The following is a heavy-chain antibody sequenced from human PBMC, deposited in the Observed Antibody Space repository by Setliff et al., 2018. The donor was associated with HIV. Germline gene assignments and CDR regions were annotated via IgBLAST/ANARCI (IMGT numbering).Heavy chain of an antibody. V-gene: IGHV4-4*08. CDR2: IYSNGGT. CDR1: GGSMSNYY. D-gene: IGHD3-10*01. CDR3: ARVSGSWFVDY. Sequence: SETLSLTCSVSGGSMSNYYWSWVRQTPGKGLEWIGYIYSNGGTAYNPSLKSRVTISVDTSKNHFSLKLRSVTAADTAMYYCARVSGSWFVDYWGQGTLVTVSS. J-gene: IGHJ4*02.